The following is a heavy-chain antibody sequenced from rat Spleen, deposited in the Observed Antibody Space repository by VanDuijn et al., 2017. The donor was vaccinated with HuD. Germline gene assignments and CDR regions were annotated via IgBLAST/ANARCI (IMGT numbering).Heavy chain of an antibody. CDR3: ATDPPLHWELCWYFDF. Sequence: EVQLVESGGGLVQPGRSLKLSCAASGFTFSNYGMHWIRQAPTKGLEWVASISPSGGSTYYRDSVKGRFTISRDNAKSTLYLQMDSLRSEDTATYYCATDPPLHWELCWYFDFWGPGTMVTVSS. D-gene: IGHD5-1*01. J-gene: IGHJ1*01. CDR2: ISPSGGST. V-gene: IGHV5-19*01. CDR1: GFTFSNYG.